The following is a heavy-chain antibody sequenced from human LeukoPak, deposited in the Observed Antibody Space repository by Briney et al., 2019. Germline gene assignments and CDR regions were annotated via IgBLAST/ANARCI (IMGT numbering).Heavy chain of an antibody. Sequence: ASVKVSCKASGYTFTGYYMHWVRQAPGQGLEWMGRINPNSGGTNYAQKFQGRVTMTRDTSISTAYMELSRLRSDDTAVYYCAREAGGMAAAGPLFCDYWGQGTLVTVSS. V-gene: IGHV1-2*06. CDR1: GYTFTGYY. CDR3: AREAGGMAAAGPLFCDY. J-gene: IGHJ4*02. CDR2: INPNSGGT. D-gene: IGHD6-13*01.